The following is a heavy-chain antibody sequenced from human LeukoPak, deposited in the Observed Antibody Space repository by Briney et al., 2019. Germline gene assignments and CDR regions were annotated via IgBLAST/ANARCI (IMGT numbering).Heavy chain of an antibody. Sequence: GGSVRLSCVASGFTFSAYALTWVRQAPGKGLEWVSTIAYSGADTYYADSVKGRFTISRDNSKNTLYLQMNSLRAEDTAAYYCAKDSATTVTSVDYWGQGTLVTVSS. V-gene: IGHV3-23*01. CDR2: IAYSGADT. CDR1: GFTFSAYA. D-gene: IGHD4-17*01. J-gene: IGHJ4*02. CDR3: AKDSATTVTSVDY.